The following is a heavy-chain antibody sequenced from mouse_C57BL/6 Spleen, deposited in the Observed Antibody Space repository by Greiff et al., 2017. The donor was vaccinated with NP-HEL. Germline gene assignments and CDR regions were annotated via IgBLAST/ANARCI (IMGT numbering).Heavy chain of an antibody. CDR3: ARSYYGDAMDY. Sequence: VQLKQPGAELVKPGASVKLSCKASGYTFTSYWMQWVKQRPGQGLEWIGEIDPSDSYTNYNQKFKGKATLTVDTSSSTAYMQLSSLTSEDSAVYYCARSYYGDAMDYWGQGTSVTVSS. CDR1: GYTFTSYW. CDR2: IDPSDSYT. D-gene: IGHD2-10*01. J-gene: IGHJ4*01. V-gene: IGHV1-50*01.